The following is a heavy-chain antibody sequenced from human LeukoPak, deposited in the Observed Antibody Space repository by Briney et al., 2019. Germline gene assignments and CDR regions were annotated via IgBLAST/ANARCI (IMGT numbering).Heavy chain of an antibody. CDR3: ARRQPEWELRRRAFDI. CDR2: IFYSGST. D-gene: IGHD1-26*01. CDR1: GGSISSYY. J-gene: IGHJ3*02. V-gene: IGHV4-59*01. Sequence: SETLSLTCTVSGGSISSYYWSWIRQPPGKGLEWIGYIFYSGSTNYNPSLKSRVTISVDSSKNQFSLKLSSVTAADTAVYYCARRQPEWELRRRAFDIWGQGTMVTVSS.